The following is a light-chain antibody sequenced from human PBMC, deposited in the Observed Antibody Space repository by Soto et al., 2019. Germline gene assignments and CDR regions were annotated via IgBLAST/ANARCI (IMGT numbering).Light chain of an antibody. Sequence: EILLTQSPGTLSLSPGESATLSCRASQSLDSNYLAWYQQKPGQAPRLLIYGGSSRATGIPDRFSGGGSGTNYTPTTSRMEPEEYAIYFCQQHGNSPLPTFGRGTNLEIK. V-gene: IGKV3-20*01. CDR3: QQHGNSPLPT. CDR1: QSLDSNY. CDR2: GGS. J-gene: IGKJ2*01.